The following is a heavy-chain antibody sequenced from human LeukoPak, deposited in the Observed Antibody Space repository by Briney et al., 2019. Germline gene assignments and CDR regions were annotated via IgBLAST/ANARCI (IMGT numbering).Heavy chain of an antibody. CDR3: ARSVEGYCSGGSCYSYYYYMDV. CDR1: GGSISSYY. D-gene: IGHD2-15*01. V-gene: IGHV4-4*07. CDR2: MYSSGS. Sequence: SETLSLTCTVSGGSISSYYLSWIRQTAGKGLEWIGRMYSSGSNYNPSLKSRVTISVDTSKNQFSLKLSSVTAADTAVYYCARSVEGYCSGGSCYSYYYYMDVWGKGTTVTVSS. J-gene: IGHJ6*03.